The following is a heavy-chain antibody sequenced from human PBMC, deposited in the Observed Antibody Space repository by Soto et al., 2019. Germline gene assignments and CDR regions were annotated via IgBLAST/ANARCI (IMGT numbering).Heavy chain of an antibody. CDR3: ARPYFGSGVRRSLAY. J-gene: IGHJ4*02. D-gene: IGHD3-10*01. CDR1: GFTFSSSW. Sequence: GGSLRLSCAASGFTFSSSWMHWVRQAPGKGLLWVSHINSDGSNTDYAGSVKGRFIISRDNAKNTLYLQMNSLTAEDTAVYYCARPYFGSGVRRSLAYWGQGTLVTVSS. V-gene: IGHV3-74*01. CDR2: INSDGSNT.